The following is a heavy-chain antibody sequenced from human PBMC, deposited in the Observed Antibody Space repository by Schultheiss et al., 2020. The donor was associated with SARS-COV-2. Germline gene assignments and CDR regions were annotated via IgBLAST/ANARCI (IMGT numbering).Heavy chain of an antibody. J-gene: IGHJ6*02. Sequence: ASVKVSCKVSGYTLTELSMHWVRQAPGQGLEWMGWINPNSGGTNYAQKFQGRVTMTRDTSISTAYMELSRLRSDDTAVYYCARGAREGTIFGVVISPDYYGMDVWGQGTTVTVSS. CDR3: ARGAREGTIFGVVISPDYYGMDV. V-gene: IGHV1-2*02. CDR1: GYTLTELS. D-gene: IGHD3-3*01. CDR2: INPNSGGT.